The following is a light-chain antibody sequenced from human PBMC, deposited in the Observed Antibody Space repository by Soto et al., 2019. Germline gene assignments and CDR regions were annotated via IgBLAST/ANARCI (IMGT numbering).Light chain of an antibody. Sequence: DIVMTQSPVSLPVTPGEPASISCRSSQSLLQSNGYHYLDLYLQKPGQSPQLLIYSTSHRASGEPARFSGSGSGTDCKLTISRVAAGDVVVPYFMQALQPPLTSGGGTNVEI. V-gene: IGKV2-28*01. CDR2: STS. J-gene: IGKJ4*01. CDR3: MQALQPPLT. CDR1: QSLLQSNGYHY.